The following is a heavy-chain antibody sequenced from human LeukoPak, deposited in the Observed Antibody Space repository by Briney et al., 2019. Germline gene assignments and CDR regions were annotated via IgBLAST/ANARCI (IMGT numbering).Heavy chain of an antibody. CDR1: GYTFTSYA. J-gene: IGHJ4*02. CDR2: INAGNGNT. D-gene: IGHD7-27*01. Sequence: GASVKVSCKASGYTFTSYAMHWVRQAPGQRLEWMGWINAGNGNTKYSQKFQGRVTITRDTSASTAYMELSSLRSEVTAIYYCVRTPPNWGFDYWGQGTLVTVSS. V-gene: IGHV1-3*01. CDR3: VRTPPNWGFDY.